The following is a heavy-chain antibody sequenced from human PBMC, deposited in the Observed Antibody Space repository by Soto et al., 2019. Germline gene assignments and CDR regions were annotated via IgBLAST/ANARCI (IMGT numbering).Heavy chain of an antibody. Sequence: GGSLRLSCAASGFTFSTFEMSWVRQAPGKGLVWVSRINSDGSSTSYADSVKGRFTISRDNAKNTLYLQMNSLRAEDTAVYYCAIRASYYDSSGYFDYWGQGTLVTVSS. D-gene: IGHD3-22*01. J-gene: IGHJ4*02. V-gene: IGHV3-74*01. CDR2: INSDGSST. CDR3: AIRASYYDSSGYFDY. CDR1: GFTFSTFE.